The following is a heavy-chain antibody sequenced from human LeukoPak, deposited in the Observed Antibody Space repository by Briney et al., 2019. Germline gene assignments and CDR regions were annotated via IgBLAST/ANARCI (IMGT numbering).Heavy chain of an antibody. CDR1: GFTFSSYA. J-gene: IGHJ6*02. CDR2: ISGSGGST. V-gene: IGHV3-23*01. Sequence: QPGGSLRLSCAASGFTFSSYAMSWVRQAPGKGLEWVSAISGSGGSTYYADSVKGRFTISRDNSKKTQYLQMNSLRAEDTAVYYCAKEGILTGYDPTGGYYYGMDVWGQGTTVTVSS. D-gene: IGHD3-9*01. CDR3: AKEGILTGYDPTGGYYYGMDV.